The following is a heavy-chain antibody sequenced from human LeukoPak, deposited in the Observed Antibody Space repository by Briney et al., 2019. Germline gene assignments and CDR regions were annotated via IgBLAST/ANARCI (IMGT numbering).Heavy chain of an antibody. V-gene: IGHV1-69*05. CDR2: IIPIFGTA. Sequence: GSSVKVSCKASGGTFSSYAISWVRQAPGQGLEWMGGIIPIFGTANYAQKFQGRVTITTDESTSTAYMELSSLRSEDTAVYYCANPINTADAFDIWGQGTMVTVSS. CDR1: GGTFSSYA. D-gene: IGHD5-18*01. J-gene: IGHJ3*02. CDR3: ANPINTADAFDI.